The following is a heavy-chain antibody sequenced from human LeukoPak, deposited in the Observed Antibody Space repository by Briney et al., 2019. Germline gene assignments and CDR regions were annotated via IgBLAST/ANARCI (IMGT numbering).Heavy chain of an antibody. Sequence: GESLKISCKASGYSFTTHWIGWVRQLPGKGLEWMGILHPGDSDTRYSPSFQGQVTISADKSISTAYLQWSSLKASDTAMYYCARGDTEVAATADYWGQGTLVTVSS. J-gene: IGHJ4*02. D-gene: IGHD6-19*01. CDR2: LHPGDSDT. CDR1: GYSFTTHW. CDR3: ARGDTEVAATADY. V-gene: IGHV5-51*01.